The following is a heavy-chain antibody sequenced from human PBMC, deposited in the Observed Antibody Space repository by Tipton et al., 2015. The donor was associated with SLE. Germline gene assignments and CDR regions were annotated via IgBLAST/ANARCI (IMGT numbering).Heavy chain of an antibody. CDR2: IYYSGST. CDR1: GGSISSSSYY. CDR3: ARPTIAAAGAFDY. V-gene: IGHV4-39*01. Sequence: TLSLTCTVSGGSISSSSYYWGWIRQPPGKGLEWIGTIYYSGSTYYNPSLKSRVTISVDTSKNQFSLNLSSVTATDTALYYCARPTIAAAGAFDYWGQGTLVTVSS. J-gene: IGHJ4*02. D-gene: IGHD6-13*01.